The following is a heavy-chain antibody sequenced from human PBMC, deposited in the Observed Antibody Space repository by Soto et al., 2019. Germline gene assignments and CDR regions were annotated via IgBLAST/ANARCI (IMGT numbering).Heavy chain of an antibody. CDR2: ISAYNGNT. Sequence: ASVKVSSNASRYTFTSYGISWVRQSPGQGLEWMGWISAYNGNTNYAQKLQGRVTMATDTSTSTAYMELRSLRSDDTAVYYCARDSPRGYSGYDPGGRAFDIWGQGTMVTVSS. CDR1: RYTFTSYG. D-gene: IGHD5-12*01. J-gene: IGHJ3*02. V-gene: IGHV1-18*01. CDR3: ARDSPRGYSGYDPGGRAFDI.